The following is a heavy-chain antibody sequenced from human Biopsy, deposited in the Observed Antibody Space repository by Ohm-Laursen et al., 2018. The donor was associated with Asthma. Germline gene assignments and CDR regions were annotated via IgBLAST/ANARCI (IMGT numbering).Heavy chain of an antibody. CDR2: ISYDGSSI. V-gene: IGHV3-30-3*01. Sequence: SLRLSCTASGFTFSTHHLSWVRQAPGKGLEWVAVISYDGSSIYYADSVKGRFTMARDNSKNTLDLQMNSLREEDTAVYYCVRDGTDDAFDIWGQGTVVSVSS. J-gene: IGHJ3*02. CDR3: VRDGTDDAFDI. D-gene: IGHD1-1*01. CDR1: GFTFSTHH.